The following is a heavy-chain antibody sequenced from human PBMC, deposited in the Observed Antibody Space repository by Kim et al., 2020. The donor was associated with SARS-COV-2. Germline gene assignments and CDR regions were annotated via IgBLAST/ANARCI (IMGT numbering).Heavy chain of an antibody. D-gene: IGHD2-15*01. CDR3: ARIGDY. V-gene: IGHV5-51*01. Sequence: YPGDSDTRYSRSVQGQVTISADKSISTAYLQWSSLKASDTAMYYCARIGDYWGQGTLVTVSS. CDR2: YPGDSDT. J-gene: IGHJ4*02.